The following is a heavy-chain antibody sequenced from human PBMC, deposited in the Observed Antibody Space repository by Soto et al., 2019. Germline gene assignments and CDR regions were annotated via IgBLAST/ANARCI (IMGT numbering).Heavy chain of an antibody. J-gene: IGHJ6*02. CDR2: INPETGGT. Sequence: QVQLVQSGADVKTPGASVRVSCKASGYTFTGYYVHWVREAPGQGLGWMGWINPETGGTSYAQKFQCRVTLSRATSINTAYLELSRLRFDDAAVYFCARERYQVISDGMDVWGQGTTVTVSS. V-gene: IGHV1-2*02. CDR3: ARERYQVISDGMDV. D-gene: IGHD2-2*01. CDR1: GYTFTGYY.